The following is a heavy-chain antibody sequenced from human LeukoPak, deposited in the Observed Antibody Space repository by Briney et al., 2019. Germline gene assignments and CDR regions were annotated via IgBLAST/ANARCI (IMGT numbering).Heavy chain of an antibody. D-gene: IGHD6-13*01. V-gene: IGHV3-23*01. CDR3: AAPLYSSSWRDAFDI. Sequence: GGSLRLSCAASGFTFSSYAMSWVRQAPGKGLEWVSAISGSGGSTYYADSVKGRFTISRDNTKNTLYLQMNSLRAEDTAVYYCAAPLYSSSWRDAFDIWGQGTMDTVSS. J-gene: IGHJ3*02. CDR2: ISGSGGST. CDR1: GFTFSSYA.